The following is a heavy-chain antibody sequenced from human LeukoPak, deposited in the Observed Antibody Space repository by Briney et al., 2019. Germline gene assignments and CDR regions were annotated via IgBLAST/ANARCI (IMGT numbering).Heavy chain of an antibody. CDR1: GFAFSSYG. CDR2: ISYDGSNK. J-gene: IGHJ6*04. D-gene: IGHD2-2*01. V-gene: IGHV3-30*03. CDR3: ARGDIVVVPAAQIYYYYGMDV. Sequence: GGSLRLSCAASGFAFSSYGMHWVRQAPGKGLEWVAVISYDGSNKYYADSVKGRFTISRDNSKNTLYLQMNSLRAEDTAVYYCARGDIVVVPAAQIYYYYGMDVWGKGTTVTVSS.